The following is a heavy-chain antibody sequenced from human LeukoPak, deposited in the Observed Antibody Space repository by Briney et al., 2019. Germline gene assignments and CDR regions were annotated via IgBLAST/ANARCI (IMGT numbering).Heavy chain of an antibody. V-gene: IGHV4-59*08. CDR2: IYYSGST. CDR1: GGSISSYY. J-gene: IGHJ4*02. D-gene: IGHD3-22*01. CDR3: ARHGRYYYDRQMKY. Sequence: SETLSLTCTVSGGSISSYYWSWIRQPPGKGLEWIGYIYYSGSTNYNPSLKSRVTISVDTSKNQFSLKLSSVTAADTAVYYCARHGRYYYDRQMKYWGQGTLVTVSS.